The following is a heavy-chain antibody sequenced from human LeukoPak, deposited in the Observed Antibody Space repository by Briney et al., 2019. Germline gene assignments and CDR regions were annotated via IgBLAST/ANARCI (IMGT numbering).Heavy chain of an antibody. V-gene: IGHV4-39*01. CDR1: GGSISSSSYY. J-gene: IGHJ4*02. CDR3: ARRSPDYSNPAAFDY. D-gene: IGHD4-11*01. CDR2: IYYSGST. Sequence: PSETLSLTCTVSGGSISSSSYYWGWIRQPPGKGLEWIGSIYYSGSTYYNPSLKSRVTISVDTSKNQFSLKLSSVTAADTAVYYCARRSPDYSNPAAFDYWGQGTLVTVSS.